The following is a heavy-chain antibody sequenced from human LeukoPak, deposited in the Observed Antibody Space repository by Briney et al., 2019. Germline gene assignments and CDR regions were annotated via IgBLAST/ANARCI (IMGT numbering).Heavy chain of an antibody. D-gene: IGHD5-24*01. CDR3: ARVRADGYPQRTTGGMDV. CDR1: GGTFSSYA. CDR2: IIPILGIA. J-gene: IGHJ6*02. Sequence: GAPVKVSCKASGGTFSSYAISWVRQAPGQGLEWMGRIIPILGIANYAQKFQGRVTITADKSTSTAYMELSSLRSEDTAVYYCARVRADGYPQRTTGGMDVWGQGTTVTVSS. V-gene: IGHV1-69*04.